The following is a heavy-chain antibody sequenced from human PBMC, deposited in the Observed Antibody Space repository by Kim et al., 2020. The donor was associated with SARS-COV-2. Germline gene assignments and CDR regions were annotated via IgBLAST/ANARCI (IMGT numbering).Heavy chain of an antibody. J-gene: IGHJ3*02. Sequence: SLKSRVTISVDTYKNQFSLKLSSVTAAETAVYYCARGDTIFGVVINAFDIWGQGTMVTVSS. V-gene: IGHV4-31*02. D-gene: IGHD3-3*01. CDR3: ARGDTIFGVVINAFDI.